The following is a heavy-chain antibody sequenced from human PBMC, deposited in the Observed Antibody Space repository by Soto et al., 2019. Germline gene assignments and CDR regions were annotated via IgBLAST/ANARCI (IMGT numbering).Heavy chain of an antibody. CDR1: GGSISSGGYY. J-gene: IGHJ6*02. CDR3: ARDVLFGGHYGMDV. Sequence: KPSETLSLTCTVSGGSISSGGYYWSWIRQHPGKGLEWIGYIYYSGSTYYNPSLKSRVTISVDTSKNQFSLKLSSVTAADTAVYYCARDVLFGGHYGMDVWGQGTTVTVSS. V-gene: IGHV4-31*03. CDR2: IYYSGST. D-gene: IGHD3-16*01.